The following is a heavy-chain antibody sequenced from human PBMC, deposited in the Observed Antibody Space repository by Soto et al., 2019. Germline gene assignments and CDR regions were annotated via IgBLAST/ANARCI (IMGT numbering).Heavy chain of an antibody. J-gene: IGHJ4*02. CDR3: TASGSDACGEY. V-gene: IGHV3-73*01. CDR1: GFTFSGSA. Sequence: GGSLRLSCAASGFTFSGSAMHWVRQASGQGLEWVGRIRSKTNSYATAYAASVKGRFTISRDDSKNTAYLQMNSLKTEDTAVYECTASGSDACGEYWGQGTLVTVAS. D-gene: IGHD5-12*01. CDR2: IRSKTNSYAT.